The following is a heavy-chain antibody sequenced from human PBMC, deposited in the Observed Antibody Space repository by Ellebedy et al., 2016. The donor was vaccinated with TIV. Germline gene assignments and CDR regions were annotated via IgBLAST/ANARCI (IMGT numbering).Heavy chain of an antibody. D-gene: IGHD1-26*01. CDR2: ISHDGSNK. CDR1: GFTFSSYG. J-gene: IGHJ4*02. Sequence: GGSLRLXXAASGFTFSSYGMHWVRQAPGKGLEWVAVISHDGSNKYYVDSVKGRFTISRDNSKNTLYLQMNSLRAEDTAVYYCARAAGGSWSYYGFQYYFDYWGQGTLFTVFS. CDR3: ARAAGGSWSYYGFQYYFDY. V-gene: IGHV3-30*03.